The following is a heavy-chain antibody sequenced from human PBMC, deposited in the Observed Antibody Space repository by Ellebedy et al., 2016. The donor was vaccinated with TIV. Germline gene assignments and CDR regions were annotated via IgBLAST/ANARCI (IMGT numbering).Heavy chain of an antibody. V-gene: IGHV5-51*01. D-gene: IGHD2/OR15-2a*01. J-gene: IGHJ6*03. CDR3: ARSFWESFYSTYSYYVMDV. CDR2: IYPADSEV. CDR1: GFNFNTYW. Sequence: GESLKISCKGSGFNFNTYWIAWVRQVPGKGLEWMGIIYPADSEVRYNPSFEGHVTISADKSITTAYLQWSSLEASDTAMYYCARSFWESFYSTYSYYVMDVWGTGTEVTVSS.